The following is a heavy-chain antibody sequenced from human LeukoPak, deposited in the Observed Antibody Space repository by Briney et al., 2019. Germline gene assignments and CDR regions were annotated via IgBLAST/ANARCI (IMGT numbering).Heavy chain of an antibody. D-gene: IGHD6-19*01. CDR2: IRSKAYGGTT. CDR1: GFTFGDYA. Sequence: GGSLRLSCTASGFTFGDYAMSWFRQAPGKGLEWVGFIRSKAYGGTTEYAASVKGRFTISRDDSKSIAYLQMNSLKTEDTAVYYCTRGSSGWSVSTHYFDYWGQGTLVTVSS. J-gene: IGHJ4*02. CDR3: TRGSSGWSVSTHYFDY. V-gene: IGHV3-49*03.